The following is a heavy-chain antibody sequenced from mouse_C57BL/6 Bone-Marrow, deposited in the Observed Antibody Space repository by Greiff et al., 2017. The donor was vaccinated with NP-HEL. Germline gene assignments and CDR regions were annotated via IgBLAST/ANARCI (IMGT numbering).Heavy chain of an antibody. CDR2: IYPGDGDT. CDR1: GYAFSSSW. J-gene: IGHJ4*01. V-gene: IGHV1-82*01. D-gene: IGHD1-1*01. CDR3: ATYYGSSPYYYAMDY. Sequence: QVQLQQSGPELVKPGASVKISCKASGYAFSSSWMNWVKQRPGKGLEWIGRIYPGDGDTNYNGKFKGKATLTADKSSSTAYMQLSSLTSEDSAVYFCATYYGSSPYYYAMDYWGQGTSVTVSS.